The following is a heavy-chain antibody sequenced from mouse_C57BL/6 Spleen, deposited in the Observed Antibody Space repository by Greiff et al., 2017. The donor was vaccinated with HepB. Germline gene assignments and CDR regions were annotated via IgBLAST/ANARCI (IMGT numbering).Heavy chain of an antibody. CDR2: IYPGDGDT. V-gene: IGHV1-80*01. J-gene: IGHJ3*01. CDR1: GYAFSSYW. CDR3: ARAYDYLAWFAY. D-gene: IGHD2-4*01. Sequence: VQLQQSGAELVKPGASVKISCKASGYAFSSYWMNWVKQRPGKGLEWIGQIYPGDGDTNYNGKFKGKATLTADKSSSTAYMQLSSLTSEDSAVYFCARAYDYLAWFAYWGQGTLVTVSA.